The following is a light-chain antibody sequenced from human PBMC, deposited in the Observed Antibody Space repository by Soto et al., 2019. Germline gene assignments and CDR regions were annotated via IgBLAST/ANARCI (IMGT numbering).Light chain of an antibody. V-gene: IGKV3-20*01. CDR1: QSVGSSY. CDR2: GTS. J-gene: IGKJ1*01. CDR3: QQYGSSPRT. Sequence: PGERATLSCRASQSVGSSYLAWYQQKPGQAPRLLMFGTSNRATGIPDRFSGSGSGTDFTLTINSLEPEDFAVYYCQQYGSSPRTFGQGTKVDNK.